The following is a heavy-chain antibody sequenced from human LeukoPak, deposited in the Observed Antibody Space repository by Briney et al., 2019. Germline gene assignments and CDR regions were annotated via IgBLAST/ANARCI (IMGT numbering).Heavy chain of an antibody. V-gene: IGHV3-23*01. J-gene: IGHJ6*02. Sequence: GGSLRLSCAASGFTFSSYAMSWVRQAPGKGLGWVSAISGSGGSTYYADSVKGRFTISRDTSKNTLYLQMNSLRAEDTAVYYCVNPSFYQDYYYGMDVWGQGTTVTVSS. CDR3: VNPSFYQDYYYGMDV. CDR2: ISGSGGST. CDR1: GFTFSSYA. D-gene: IGHD2-2*01.